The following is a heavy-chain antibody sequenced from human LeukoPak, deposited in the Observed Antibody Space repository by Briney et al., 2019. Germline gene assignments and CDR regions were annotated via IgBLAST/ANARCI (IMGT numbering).Heavy chain of an antibody. CDR3: ARGIVGATGFDY. V-gene: IGHV1-8*01. J-gene: IGHJ4*02. CDR1: GYTFTSYD. CDR2: MNPNSGNT. Sequence: ASVTVSCKASGYTFTSYDINWVRQATGQGLEWMGWMNPNSGNTGYAQKFQGRVTMTRNTSISTAYMELSSLRSEDTAVYYCARGIVGATGFDYWGQGTLVTVSS. D-gene: IGHD1-26*01.